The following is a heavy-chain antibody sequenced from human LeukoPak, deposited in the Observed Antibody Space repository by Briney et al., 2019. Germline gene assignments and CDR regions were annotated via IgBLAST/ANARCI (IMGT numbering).Heavy chain of an antibody. V-gene: IGHV1-8*03. CDR2: MNPNSGNT. CDR3: TIDSSGYHHDAFDI. CDR1: GYTFTSYD. Sequence: ASVKVSCKASGYTFTSYDINWVRQATGQGLEWMGWMNPNSGNTGYAQKFQGRVTITRNTSISTAYMELSSLRSEDTAVYYCTIDSSGYHHDAFDIWAKGQWSPSLQ. D-gene: IGHD3-22*01. J-gene: IGHJ3*02.